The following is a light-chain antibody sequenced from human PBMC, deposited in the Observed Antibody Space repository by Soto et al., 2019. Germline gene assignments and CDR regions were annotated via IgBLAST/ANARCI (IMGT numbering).Light chain of an antibody. CDR2: GAS. V-gene: IGKV3-20*01. CDR3: QQYESSPTT. CDR1: QSVTSTY. Sequence: EMVLTQSPGTLSLSPGERATLSCRASQSVTSTYLAWYQQKPGQAPRLLIYGASSRATGIPDRFSGSGSGTDFNLNISRLEPEDFAVYYCQQYESSPTTFGGGTKVEIK. J-gene: IGKJ4*01.